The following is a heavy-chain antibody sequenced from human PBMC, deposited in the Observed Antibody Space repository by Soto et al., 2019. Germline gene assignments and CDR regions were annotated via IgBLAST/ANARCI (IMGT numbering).Heavy chain of an antibody. V-gene: IGHV4-39*01. CDR1: GGSISSSSYY. CDR2: IYYSGST. CDR3: ARLEENSIFGVVIYSDYFDY. J-gene: IGHJ4*02. Sequence: QLQLQESGPGLVKPSETLSLTCTVSGGSISSSSYYWGWIRQPPGKGLEWIGSIYYSGSTYYNPSLKSRVTISVDTSKNQFSLKLSSVTAADTAVYYCARLEENSIFGVVIYSDYFDYWGQGTLVTVSS. D-gene: IGHD3-3*01.